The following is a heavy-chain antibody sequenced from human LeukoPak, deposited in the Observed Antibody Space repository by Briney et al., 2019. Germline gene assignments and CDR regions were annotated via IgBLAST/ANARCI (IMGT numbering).Heavy chain of an antibody. D-gene: IGHD3-10*01. V-gene: IGHV1-69*02. CDR1: GGTFSSYT. J-gene: IGHJ3*02. CDR2: IIPILGIA. CDR3: ARRKRPYYYGSGSYLGAFDI. Sequence: SVKVSCKASGGTFSSYTISWVRQAPGQGLEWMGRIIPILGIANYAQKFQGRVTITADESTSTAYMELSSLRSEDTAVYYCARRKRPYYYGSGSYLGAFDIWGQGTMVTVSS.